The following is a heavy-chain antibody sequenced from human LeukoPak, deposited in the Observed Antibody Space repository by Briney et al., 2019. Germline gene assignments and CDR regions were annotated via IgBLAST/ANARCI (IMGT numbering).Heavy chain of an antibody. Sequence: GGSLRLSCAASGFTFSSYAMSWVRQAPRKGLEWVSAISGSGGSTYYADSVKGRFTISRDNSKNTLYLQMDSLRAEDTAVYYCASTDDSGYDWGFDHWGQGTLVTVSS. CDR1: GFTFSSYA. V-gene: IGHV3-23*01. CDR2: ISGSGGST. D-gene: IGHD5-12*01. CDR3: ASTDDSGYDWGFDH. J-gene: IGHJ4*02.